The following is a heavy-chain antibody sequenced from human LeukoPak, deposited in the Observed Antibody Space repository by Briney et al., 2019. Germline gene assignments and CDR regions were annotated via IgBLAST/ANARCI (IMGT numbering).Heavy chain of an antibody. J-gene: IGHJ3*02. Sequence: SETLSLTCTVSGGSISSYYWSWIRQPPGKGLEWIGYIYYSGSTNYNPSLKSRVTISVDTSKNQFSLKLSSVTAADTAVYYCARVILGSSAAHDAFDIWGQGTMVTVSS. D-gene: IGHD6-6*01. V-gene: IGHV4-59*01. CDR1: GGSISSYY. CDR3: ARVILGSSAAHDAFDI. CDR2: IYYSGST.